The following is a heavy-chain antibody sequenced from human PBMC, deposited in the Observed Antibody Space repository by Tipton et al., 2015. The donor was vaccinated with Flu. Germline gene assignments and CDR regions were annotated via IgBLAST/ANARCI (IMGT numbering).Heavy chain of an antibody. J-gene: IGHJ4*02. CDR2: ILYRGRT. D-gene: IGHD6-19*01. Sequence: TLSLTCTVSGGSINNYLWSWIRQPPGKGLGWIGYILYRGRTNYNPSLKSRVTISADTSKNQFSLKVTSVTAADTAVYYCARHKVGSGWYWDYWGQGTLVTVSS. CDR1: GGSINNYL. CDR3: ARHKVGSGWYWDY. V-gene: IGHV4-59*08.